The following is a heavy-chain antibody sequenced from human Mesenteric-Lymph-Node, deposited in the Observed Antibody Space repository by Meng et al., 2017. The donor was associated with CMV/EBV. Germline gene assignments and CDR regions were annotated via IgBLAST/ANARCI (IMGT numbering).Heavy chain of an antibody. CDR3: ARAPLETYYDFWSGSQPFDY. D-gene: IGHD3-3*01. Sequence: GESLKISCAASGFTFSDYYMSWIRQAPGKGLEWVSYISSSGSTIYYADSVKGRFTISRDNAKNSLYLQMNSLRAEDTAVYYCARAPLETYYDFWSGSQPFDYWGQGTLVTVSS. CDR1: GFTFSDYY. CDR2: ISSSGSTI. J-gene: IGHJ4*02. V-gene: IGHV3-11*04.